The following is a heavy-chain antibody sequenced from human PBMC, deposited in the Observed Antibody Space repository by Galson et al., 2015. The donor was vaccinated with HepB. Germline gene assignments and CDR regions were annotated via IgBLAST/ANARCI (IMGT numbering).Heavy chain of an antibody. D-gene: IGHD2-2*01. CDR3: ASIIVVVPAARDDAFDI. J-gene: IGHJ3*02. CDR1: GYSFTSYW. CDR2: IDPSDSYT. Sequence: QSGAEVKKPGESLRISCKGSGYSFTSYWISWVRQMPGKGLEWMGRIDPSDSYTNYSPSFQGHVTISADKSISTAYLQWSSLKASDTAMYYCASIIVVVPAARDDAFDIWGQGTMVTVSS. V-gene: IGHV5-10-1*01.